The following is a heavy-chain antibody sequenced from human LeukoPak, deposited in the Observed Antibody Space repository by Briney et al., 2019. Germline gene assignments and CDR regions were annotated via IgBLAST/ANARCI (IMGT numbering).Heavy chain of an antibody. J-gene: IGHJ5*02. V-gene: IGHV1-18*01. CDR2: ISAYNGNT. CDR1: GGTFSTYA. D-gene: IGHD3-16*01. Sequence: ASVKVSCKASGGTFSTYAISWLRQAPGQGLEWMGWISAYNGNTNYAQKLQGRVTMTTDTSTSTAYMELRSLRSDDTAVYYCATLGVASSGPWGQGTLVTVSS. CDR3: ATLGVASSGP.